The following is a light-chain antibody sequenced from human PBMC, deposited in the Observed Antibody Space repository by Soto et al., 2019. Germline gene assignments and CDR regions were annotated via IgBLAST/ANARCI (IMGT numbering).Light chain of an antibody. V-gene: IGKV1-39*01. CDR1: QNIFDF. CDR3: QQTYNTPQP. CDR2: AAS. Sequence: DAQRTQTPYSLSASVADRVTITCRASQNIFDFLNWYQQKPGKAPKLLIYAASSLQSGVPSRFSGSGSGTDFTLTISSPQPEDFATYYCQQTYNTPQPFGQGTNVAIK. J-gene: IGKJ1*01.